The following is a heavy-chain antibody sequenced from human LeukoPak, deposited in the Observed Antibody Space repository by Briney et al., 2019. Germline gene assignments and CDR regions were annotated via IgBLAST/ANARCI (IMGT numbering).Heavy chain of an antibody. V-gene: IGHV3-7*01. CDR2: INQDGSEE. CDR1: GFTFSSYW. CDR3: ASLRGQQRISRDI. J-gene: IGHJ3*02. D-gene: IGHD1-1*01. Sequence: GGTLRLSCAASGFTFSSYWMSWVRQAPGKGLEWVGYINQDGSEEYYVGSVKGRFTISRDNAKNSLYLQMNSLRAEDTAVYYCASLRGQQRISRDIWGQGTMVTVSS.